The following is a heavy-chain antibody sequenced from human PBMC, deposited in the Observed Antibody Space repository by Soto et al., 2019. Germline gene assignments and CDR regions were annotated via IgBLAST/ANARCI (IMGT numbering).Heavy chain of an antibody. D-gene: IGHD3-9*01. Sequence: QVQLVQSGAEVKKPGSSVKVSCKASGGTFSSYAISWVRQAPGQGLEWMGGIIPIFGTANYAQKFQGRVTLTADESPSTAXLXLXXLRSEDTAVYYCACHTYYDILTGYGKYYYYYGMDVWGQGTTVTVSS. V-gene: IGHV1-69*12. J-gene: IGHJ6*02. CDR3: ACHTYYDILTGYGKYYYYYGMDV. CDR2: IIPIFGTA. CDR1: GGTFSSYA.